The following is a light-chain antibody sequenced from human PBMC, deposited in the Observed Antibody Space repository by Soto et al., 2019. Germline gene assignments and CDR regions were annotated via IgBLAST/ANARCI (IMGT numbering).Light chain of an antibody. J-gene: IGLJ1*01. V-gene: IGLV1-47*01. CDR3: AAWDDSLRGYV. CDR1: SSNIGSNY. CDR2: SHN. Sequence: QSVLTQPPSASGTPGQRVTISCSGSSSNIGSNYVYWYQQLPGTAPKLLIYSHNQRPSGVPDRFSGSKTATSASLAISGLRSEDEAAYYCAAWDDSLRGYVFGTGTKLTVL.